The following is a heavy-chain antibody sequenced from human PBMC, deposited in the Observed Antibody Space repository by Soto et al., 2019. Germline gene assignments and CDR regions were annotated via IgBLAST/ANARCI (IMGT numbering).Heavy chain of an antibody. CDR1: GFIVRSYY. D-gene: IGHD6-19*01. V-gene: IGHV3-53*01. CDR3: AKSGGNGWFADAFDV. Sequence: LRLSCAGSGFIVRSYYMSWVRQAPGKGLEWISVIYSGGSTYYADSVKGRFTISRVNSENTLYLQLNSLRAEDTAVYYCAKSGGNGWFADAFDVWGQGTMVTVSS. CDR2: IYSGGST. J-gene: IGHJ3*01.